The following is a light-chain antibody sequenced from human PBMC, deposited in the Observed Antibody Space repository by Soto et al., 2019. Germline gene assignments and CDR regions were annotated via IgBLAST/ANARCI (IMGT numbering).Light chain of an antibody. CDR2: KAS. V-gene: IGKV1-5*03. J-gene: IGKJ1*01. CDR3: QQYSSFPWT. Sequence: DIQMTQSPSILSASVGDIVTITCRASQSIGSWLAWYQQTEGKAPKVLIYKASNLERGVPSRFSCSGSGTEFTLTISSLQAADFATYYCQQYSSFPWTFGQGTKVDIK. CDR1: QSIGSW.